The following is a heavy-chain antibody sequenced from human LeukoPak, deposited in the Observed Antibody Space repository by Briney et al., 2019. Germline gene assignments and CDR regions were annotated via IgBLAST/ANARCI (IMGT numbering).Heavy chain of an antibody. V-gene: IGHV3-48*01. CDR1: TLTSSSYS. J-gene: IGHJ4*02. Sequence: PRRSLTPSSALSTLTSSSYSTNCVRQPHENVMEWDSYTRRFIANTYYTDSVKGRFTISRDNAKNSLYLKMNSLRAEDTAVYYCARDHGGSYAYWGQGTLVTVSS. D-gene: IGHD1-26*01. CDR2: TRRFIANT. CDR3: ARDHGGSYAY.